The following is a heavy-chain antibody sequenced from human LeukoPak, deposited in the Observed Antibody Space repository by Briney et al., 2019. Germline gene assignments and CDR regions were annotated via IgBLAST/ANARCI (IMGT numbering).Heavy chain of an antibody. CDR1: GFTFSSYS. V-gene: IGHV3-48*02. CDR2: ISSSSSTI. J-gene: IGHJ5*02. D-gene: IGHD2-15*01. Sequence: GGSLRLSCAASGFTFSSYSMNWVRQAPGKGLEWVSYISSSSSTIYYADSVKGRFTISRDNAKNSLYLQMNSLRDEDTAVYYCARGLVVLAAIDWFDPWGQGTLVTVSS. CDR3: ARGLVVLAAIDWFDP.